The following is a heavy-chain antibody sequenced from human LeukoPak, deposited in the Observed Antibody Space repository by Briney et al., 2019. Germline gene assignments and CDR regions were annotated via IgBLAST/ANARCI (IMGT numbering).Heavy chain of an antibody. CDR2: INSDGRST. Sequence: PGGSLRLSCAASGFTFSSYWMHWVRQAPGKGLVWVSRINSDGRSTNYADSVKGRFTISRDNAQNTLYLQMNSLRVEDTAVYYCATVGMRATIGYWGQGTLVTVSS. CDR3: ATVGMRATIGY. D-gene: IGHD1-26*01. V-gene: IGHV3-74*01. J-gene: IGHJ4*02. CDR1: GFTFSSYW.